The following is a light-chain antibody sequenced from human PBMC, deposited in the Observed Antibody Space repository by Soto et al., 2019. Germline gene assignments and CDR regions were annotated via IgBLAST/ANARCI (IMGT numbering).Light chain of an antibody. J-gene: IGLJ1*01. CDR1: SSDVGGYNY. CDR3: NSYTSSSTRV. V-gene: IGLV2-14*01. CDR2: KVS. Sequence: QSALTQPPSASGSPGQSVAISCTGTSSDVGGYNYVSWYQQHPGKAPKLMIYKVSNRPSGVSNRFSGSKSGNTASLTISGLQAEDEADYYCNSYTSSSTRVFGTGTKLTVL.